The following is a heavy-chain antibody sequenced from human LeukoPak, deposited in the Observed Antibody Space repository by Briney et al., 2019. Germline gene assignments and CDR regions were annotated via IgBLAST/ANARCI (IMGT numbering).Heavy chain of an antibody. CDR1: GGTFSDDY. Sequence: PSETLSLTCAVYGGTFSDDYWSWIRQSPGKGLEWIGEINCSGRTNYDPSLNGRVTISVDTFTNQFSLRLTSVTAADTAVYYCARRVTVHYYMDLWATGTTVIVSS. J-gene: IGHJ6*03. D-gene: IGHD3-10*01. CDR2: INCSGRT. V-gene: IGHV4-34*01. CDR3: ARRVTVHYYMDL.